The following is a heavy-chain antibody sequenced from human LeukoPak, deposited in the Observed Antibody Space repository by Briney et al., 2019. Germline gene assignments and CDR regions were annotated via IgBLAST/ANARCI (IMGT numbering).Heavy chain of an antibody. D-gene: IGHD5-18*01. J-gene: IGHJ4*02. CDR1: GFTFRNAG. CDR3: AHRDTAMVRVDY. CDR2: IKSKTDGGTT. Sequence: PGGSLRLSCAASGFTFRNAGMSWVRQAPGKGLEWVGRIKSKTDGGTTDYAAPVKGRFTISRDDSKNTLYLQMSSLKTEDTAVYFCAHRDTAMVRVDYWGQGTLVTVSS. V-gene: IGHV3-15*01.